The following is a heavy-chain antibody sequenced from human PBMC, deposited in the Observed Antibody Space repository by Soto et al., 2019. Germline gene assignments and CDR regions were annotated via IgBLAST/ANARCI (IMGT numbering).Heavy chain of an antibody. Sequence: ASVKVSCKASGYIFSTYGIGWVRQAPGRGLEWMGWISAYNGNTDYAQKLQGRVTMTTDTSTSTAYMELRSLGSDDTAVYYCARGTRFDAFDIWGQGTMVTVSS. CDR3: ARGTRFDAFDI. V-gene: IGHV1-18*01. CDR1: GYIFSTYG. J-gene: IGHJ3*02. D-gene: IGHD1-1*01. CDR2: ISAYNGNT.